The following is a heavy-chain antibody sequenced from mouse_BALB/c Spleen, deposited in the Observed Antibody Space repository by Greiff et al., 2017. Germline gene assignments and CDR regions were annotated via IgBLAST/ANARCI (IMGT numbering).Heavy chain of an antibody. CDR3: ARDFITTATGFAY. CDR1: GFDFSRYW. Sequence: DVKLVESGGGLVRPGGSLKLSCAASGFDFSRYWMSWVRQAPGKGLEWIGEINPDSSTINYTPSLKDKFIISRDNAKNTLYLQMSKVRSEDTALYYCARDFITTATGFAYWGQGTLVTVSA. D-gene: IGHD1-2*01. CDR2: INPDSSTI. V-gene: IGHV4-1*02. J-gene: IGHJ3*01.